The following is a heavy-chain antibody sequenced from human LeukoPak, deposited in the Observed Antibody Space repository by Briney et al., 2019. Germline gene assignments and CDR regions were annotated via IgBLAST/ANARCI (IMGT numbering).Heavy chain of an antibody. CDR2: IYYSGST. CDR3: ANEYSSSPGYFDY. V-gene: IGHV4-59*08. Sequence: SETLSLTCTVSGGSISSYYWSWIRQPPGKGLEWIGYIYYSGSTNYNPSLKSRVTISVDTSKNQFSLKLSSVTAADTAVYYCANEYSSSPGYFDYWGQGTLVTVSS. J-gene: IGHJ4*02. D-gene: IGHD6-6*01. CDR1: GGSISSYY.